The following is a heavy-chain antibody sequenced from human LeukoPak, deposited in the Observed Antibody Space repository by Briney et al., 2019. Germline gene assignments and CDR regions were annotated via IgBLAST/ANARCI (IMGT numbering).Heavy chain of an antibody. J-gene: IGHJ4*02. D-gene: IGHD5-18*01. V-gene: IGHV4-59*01. CDR1: GGSISSYY. Sequence: SETLSLTCTVSGGSISSYYWSWIRQPPGKGLEWIGYIYYSGSTNYNPSLKSRVTISVDTSKNQFSLKLSSVTAADKAVYYCARENSYGPNFDYWGQGTLVTVSS. CDR2: IYYSGST. CDR3: ARENSYGPNFDY.